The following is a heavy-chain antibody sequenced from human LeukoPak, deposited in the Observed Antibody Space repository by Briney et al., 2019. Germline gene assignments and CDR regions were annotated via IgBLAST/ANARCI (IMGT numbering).Heavy chain of an antibody. Sequence: ASVKVSCKASGYTFTGYYMRWVRQAPGQGLEWMGWINPKSGGTNYAQKFQGRVTVTRDTSISTAYMEVSRLRSDDTAVYYCARLGGRKDYYDSSGYLDYWGQGALVTVSS. J-gene: IGHJ4*02. CDR3: ARLGGRKDYYDSSGYLDY. CDR1: GYTFTGYY. D-gene: IGHD3-22*01. CDR2: INPKSGGT. V-gene: IGHV1-2*02.